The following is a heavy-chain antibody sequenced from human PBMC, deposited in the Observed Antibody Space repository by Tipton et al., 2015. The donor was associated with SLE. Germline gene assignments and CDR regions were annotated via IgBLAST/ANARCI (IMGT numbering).Heavy chain of an antibody. Sequence: SLRLSCAASRFTFSSYSMNWVRQAPGKGLEWVSYISSSGSTIYYADSVKGRFTISRDNAKNSLYLQMNSLRAEDTAVYYCARDRYYYDSSGLDYWGQGTLVTVSS. V-gene: IGHV3-48*04. D-gene: IGHD3-22*01. CDR3: ARDRYYYDSSGLDY. CDR2: ISSSGSTI. CDR1: RFTFSSYS. J-gene: IGHJ4*02.